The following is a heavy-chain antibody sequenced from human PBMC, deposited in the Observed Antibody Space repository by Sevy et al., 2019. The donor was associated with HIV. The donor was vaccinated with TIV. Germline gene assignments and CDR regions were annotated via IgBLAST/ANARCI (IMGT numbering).Heavy chain of an antibody. V-gene: IGHV4-61*02. CDR3: ARGVYYSGSGSLNWFAP. CDR1: GGSISSGSYY. CDR2: ITPSGSI. J-gene: IGHJ5*02. D-gene: IGHD3-10*01. Sequence: SETLSLTCNVSGGSISSGSYYLNWIRHPAGKGLEWIGRITPSGSISYNPPLRSRVTMSVDTSKNQFSLSLGSVTAADTAVYFCARGVYYSGSGSLNWFAPWGQGTLVTVSS.